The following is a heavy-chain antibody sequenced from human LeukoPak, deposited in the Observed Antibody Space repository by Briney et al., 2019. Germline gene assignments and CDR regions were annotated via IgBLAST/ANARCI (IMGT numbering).Heavy chain of an antibody. CDR3: TSLLADLQGYYFDY. V-gene: IGHV1-24*01. D-gene: IGHD6-19*01. Sequence: ASVKVSCKVSGYTLTAFSMHWVRQAPGKGLEWMGGFDSENGETIYAQKFQGGVTMTEDTSTDTAYMELSSLRSEDTALYYCTSLLADLQGYYFDYWGQGTLVTVSS. CDR1: GYTLTAFS. J-gene: IGHJ4*02. CDR2: FDSENGET.